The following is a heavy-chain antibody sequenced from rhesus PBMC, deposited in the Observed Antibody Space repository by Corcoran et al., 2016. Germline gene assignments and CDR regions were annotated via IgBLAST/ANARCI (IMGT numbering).Heavy chain of an antibody. D-gene: IGHD3-16*01. Sequence: QVQLQESGPGLVKPSETLSLTCAVSGGSISSNYWSWIRQSPGKGLEWIGYIYGGSGSTSDNPSLKSRVTISTDTSKNQFSLKLSSVTAADTAVYYCARDYYSGKPFDSWGQGVVVTVSS. J-gene: IGHJ6*01. CDR2: IYGGSGST. V-gene: IGHV4-147*01. CDR3: ARDYYSGKPFDS. CDR1: GGSISSNY.